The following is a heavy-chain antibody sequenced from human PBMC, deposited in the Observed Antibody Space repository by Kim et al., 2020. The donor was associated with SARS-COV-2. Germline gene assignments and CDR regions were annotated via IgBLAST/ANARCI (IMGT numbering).Heavy chain of an antibody. V-gene: IGHV3-21*01. D-gene: IGHD2-2*01. CDR3: ARDKRTIVVVPAAKVGGMDV. CDR1: GFTFSSYS. J-gene: IGHJ6*02. CDR2: ISSSSSYI. Sequence: GGSLRLSCAASGFTFSSYSMNWVRQAPGKGLEWVSSISSSSSYIYYADSVKGRFTISRDNAKNSLYLQMNSLRAEDTAVYYCARDKRTIVVVPAAKVGGMDVWGQGTTVTVSS.